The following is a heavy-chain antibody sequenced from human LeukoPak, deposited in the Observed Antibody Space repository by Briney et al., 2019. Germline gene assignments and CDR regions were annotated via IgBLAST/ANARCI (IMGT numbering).Heavy chain of an antibody. CDR3: ASMRYSSSWYEDAFDI. V-gene: IGHV1-2*06. D-gene: IGHD6-13*01. Sequence: ASVKVSCKTSGYTFTGYYMHWVRQAPGQGLEWMGRINPNSGGTNYAQKFQGRVTMTRDTSISTAYMEVSRLRSDDTAVYCCASMRYSSSWYEDAFDIWGQGTMVTVSS. J-gene: IGHJ3*02. CDR2: INPNSGGT. CDR1: GYTFTGYY.